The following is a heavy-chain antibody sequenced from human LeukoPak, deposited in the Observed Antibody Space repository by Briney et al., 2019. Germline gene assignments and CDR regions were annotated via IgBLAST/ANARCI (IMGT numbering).Heavy chain of an antibody. D-gene: IGHD3-9*01. CDR2: INSDGSST. J-gene: IGHJ4*02. Sequence: GGSLRLSCAASGFTFSSSWMHWVRQVPGKGLVWVSRINSDGSSTRYADSVKGRFTISRDNAKNTLYLQMNSLRAEDTAVYYCAIAYYDIFSFDYWGQGTLVTVSS. CDR1: GFTFSSSW. CDR3: AIAYYDIFSFDY. V-gene: IGHV3-74*01.